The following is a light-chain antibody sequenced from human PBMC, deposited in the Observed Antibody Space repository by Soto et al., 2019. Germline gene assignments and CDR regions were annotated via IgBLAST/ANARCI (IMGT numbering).Light chain of an antibody. CDR1: QSVSSN. J-gene: IGKJ1*01. CDR2: GAS. Sequence: DIVLTQSQSSLSLSPVEGATRSCKASQSVSSNLAWYQQKPGQAPRLLIYGASTRATGIPARFSGSGSGTEFTLTISSLQSEDFAVYYCQQYNNWPPTWTFGQGTKVDIK. CDR3: QQYNNWPPTWT. V-gene: IGKV3-15*01.